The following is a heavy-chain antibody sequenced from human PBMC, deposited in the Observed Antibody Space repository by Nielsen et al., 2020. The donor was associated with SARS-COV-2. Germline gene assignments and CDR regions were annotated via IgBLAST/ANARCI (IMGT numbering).Heavy chain of an antibody. V-gene: IGHV3-9*01. CDR2: ISWNSGSI. CDR3: ACVGAVAFDI. Sequence: SLKISCAASGFTFDDYAMHWVRQAPGKGLEWVSGISWNSGSIGYADSVKGRFTISRDNAKNSLYLQMNSLRAEDTALYYCACVGAVAFDIWGQGTTVTVSS. CDR1: GFTFDDYA. J-gene: IGHJ3*02. D-gene: IGHD1-26*01.